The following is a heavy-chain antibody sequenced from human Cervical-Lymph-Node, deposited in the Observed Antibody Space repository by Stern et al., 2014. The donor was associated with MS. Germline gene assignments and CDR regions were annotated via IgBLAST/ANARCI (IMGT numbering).Heavy chain of an antibody. D-gene: IGHD2-21*02. V-gene: IGHV3-64*02. CDR2: ISSNGGRT. Sequence: EVQLVESGEGLVQPGGSLRLSCAASGFTFSNYAMHWVRQAPGKGLEYVSAISSNGGRTYYADSVKGRFTISRDNSKNTLFLQMGSLRAEDMAVYYCARAYCGTSDCYKGISDYWGQGTLVTVSS. CDR1: GFTFSNYA. J-gene: IGHJ4*02. CDR3: ARAYCGTSDCYKGISDY.